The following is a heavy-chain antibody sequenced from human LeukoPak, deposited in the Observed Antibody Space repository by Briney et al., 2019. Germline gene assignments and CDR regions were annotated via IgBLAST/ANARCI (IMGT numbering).Heavy chain of an antibody. CDR2: ISYDGSNK. V-gene: IGHV3-30-3*01. CDR1: GFTFSSYA. D-gene: IGHD3-22*01. CDR3: ARDQYDSSGYYYLGHPYHYYYYGMDV. J-gene: IGHJ6*02. Sequence: PGRSLRLSCAASGFTFSSYAMHWVRRAPGKGLEWVAVISYDGSNKYYADSVKGRFTISRDNSKNTLYLQMNSLRAEDTAVYYCARDQYDSSGYYYLGHPYHYYYYGMDVWGQGTTVTVSS.